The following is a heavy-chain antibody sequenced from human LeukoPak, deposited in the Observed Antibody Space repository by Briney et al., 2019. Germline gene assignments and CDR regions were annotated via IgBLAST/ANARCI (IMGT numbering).Heavy chain of an antibody. D-gene: IGHD2-15*01. J-gene: IGHJ4*02. CDR3: ARGAYCGGSCQLRVMDH. CDR2: INPNSGGT. Sequence: ASVKVSCKASGYTFTGYYMHWVRQAPGQGLEWMGWINPNSGGTNYAQKFQGWVTMTRDTSISTAYMELSRLRSDDTAVYYCARGAYCGGSCQLRVMDHWGQGTLVTVSS. CDR1: GYTFTGYY. V-gene: IGHV1-2*04.